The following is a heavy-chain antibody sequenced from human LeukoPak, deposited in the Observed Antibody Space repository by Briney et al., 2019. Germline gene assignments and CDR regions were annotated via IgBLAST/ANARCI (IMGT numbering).Heavy chain of an antibody. CDR3: ARLTVTTEYYFDY. J-gene: IGHJ4*02. Sequence: GGSLRLSCAVSGFTFSSYSMNWVRQAPGKGLEWVSSVSSSGSHIYYAGSVKGRFTISRDNAKNSLYLQMNSLRDEDTAVYYCARLTVTTEYYFDYWGQGTLVTVSS. D-gene: IGHD4-17*01. CDR1: GFTFSSYS. CDR2: VSSSGSHI. V-gene: IGHV3-21*04.